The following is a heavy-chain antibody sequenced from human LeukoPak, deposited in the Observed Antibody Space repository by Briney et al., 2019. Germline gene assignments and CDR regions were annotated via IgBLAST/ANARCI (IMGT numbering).Heavy chain of an antibody. D-gene: IGHD2-21*02. CDR3: AKTYCGGDCSFHY. J-gene: IGHJ4*02. V-gene: IGHV3-23*01. Sequence: GGSLRLSCAASGFTFSSYAMSWVRQAPGKGLEWVSAISGTGGTTYYADSVKGRFTISRDSSKNTLYLQMNSLRADDTAVYYCAKTYCGGDCSFHYWGQGTLVTVSS. CDR2: ISGTGGTT. CDR1: GFTFSSYA.